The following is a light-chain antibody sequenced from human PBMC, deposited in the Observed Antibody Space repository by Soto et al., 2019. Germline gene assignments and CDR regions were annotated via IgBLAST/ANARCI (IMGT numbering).Light chain of an antibody. CDR3: MQGTHWPVT. CDR2: KVS. CDR1: QSLLHSDGNTY. V-gene: IGKV2-30*02. J-gene: IGKJ4*01. Sequence: DVVMTQSPLSLPVTLGQPASISCRSSQSLLHSDGNTYLNWFHQRPGQSPRRLIYKVSTRDSGVPDRFSGSGSGSDFTLKISRVEAEDVGTYSCMQGTHWPVTFGGGTKVEIK.